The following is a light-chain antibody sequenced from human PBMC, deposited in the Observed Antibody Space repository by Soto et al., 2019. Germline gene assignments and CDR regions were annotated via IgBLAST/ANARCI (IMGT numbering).Light chain of an antibody. Sequence: QSVLTQPPSASGSPGQSVTISCTGTSSDVGGYNYVSWYQQHPGKAPKLIIYEVIKRPSGVPDRFSGSKSGNTASLTVSGLQAEDEGEYYCSSFTGRENTYVFGSGTKVTVL. J-gene: IGLJ1*01. CDR3: SSFTGRENTYV. CDR1: SSDVGGYNY. CDR2: EVI. V-gene: IGLV2-8*01.